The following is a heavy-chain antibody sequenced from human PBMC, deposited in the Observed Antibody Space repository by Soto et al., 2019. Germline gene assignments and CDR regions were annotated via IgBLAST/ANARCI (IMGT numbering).Heavy chain of an antibody. Sequence: GGSLRLSCAASGFTVSSNYMSWVRQAPGKGLEWVSVIYSGGSTYYADSVKGRFTISRHNSKNPLYLQMNSLRAEDTAVYYCARGGCSGGSCPSYYYYYGMDVWGQGTTVTVSS. CDR3: ARGGCSGGSCPSYYYYYGMDV. D-gene: IGHD2-15*01. V-gene: IGHV3-53*04. CDR2: IYSGGST. J-gene: IGHJ6*02. CDR1: GFTVSSNY.